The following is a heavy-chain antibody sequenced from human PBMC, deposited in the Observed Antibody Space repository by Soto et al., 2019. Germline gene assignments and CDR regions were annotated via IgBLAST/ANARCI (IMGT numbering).Heavy chain of an antibody. CDR3: ARHVGKYFGTTGTTRHDY. J-gene: IGHJ4*02. D-gene: IGHD1-1*01. CDR2: IYYSGST. CDR1: GGSINSRSYY. V-gene: IGHV4-39*01. Sequence: SETLSLTCSVPGGSINSRSYYWGWIRQPPGKGLEWIGTIYYSGSTYYNPSLKSRVTISVDTSKNQFSLRLSSVTAADTAVYYFARHVGKYFGTTGTTRHDYWGQGTLVTVPS.